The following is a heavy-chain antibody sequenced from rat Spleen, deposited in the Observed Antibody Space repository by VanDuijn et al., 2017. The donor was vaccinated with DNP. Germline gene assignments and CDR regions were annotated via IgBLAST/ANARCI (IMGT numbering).Heavy chain of an antibody. J-gene: IGHJ3*01. CDR1: GFTFSDYD. V-gene: IGHV5-7*01. Sequence: EVQLVESGGGLVQPGRSLKLSCAASGFTFSDYDMAWVRQAPKKGLEWVATISYDGGGTFYRDSVKGRFTISRDNTKTTLYLQMDSLRSEDTATYYCTTQGEGALDWFAYWGQGTLVTVSS. D-gene: IGHD1-11*01. CDR2: ISYDGGGT. CDR3: TTQGEGALDWFAY.